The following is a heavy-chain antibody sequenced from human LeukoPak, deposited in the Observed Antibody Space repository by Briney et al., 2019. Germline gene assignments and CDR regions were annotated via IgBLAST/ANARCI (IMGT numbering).Heavy chain of an antibody. J-gene: IGHJ4*02. Sequence: PSETLSLTCTVSGGSVSTYIYYWGWVRQPPGKGLDWIVTIFYSRNTYYNPSRKSRATFCIDTSKNHFPLKFSSVTAADTAMYYCESPPNTSHYYGAGSYPLWGQGTLVTVSS. CDR2: IFYSRNT. D-gene: IGHD3-10*01. CDR3: ESPPNTSHYYGAGSYPL. CDR1: GGSVSTYIYY. V-gene: IGHV4-39*02.